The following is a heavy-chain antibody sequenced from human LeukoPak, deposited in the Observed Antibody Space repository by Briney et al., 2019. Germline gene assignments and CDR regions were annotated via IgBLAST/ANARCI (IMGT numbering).Heavy chain of an antibody. CDR2: IRRSGENT. V-gene: IGHV3-23*01. CDR3: AKEEWGFGEFPLFMDV. J-gene: IGHJ6*03. D-gene: IGHD3-10*01. CDR1: GFTFSSYD. Sequence: TGGSLRLSCAASGFTFSSYDMSWVRQAPGRGLEWVSSIRRSGENTYYGDAVKGRFTTSRDKSKNTLYLQMNSLRAEDTAVYYCAKEEWGFGEFPLFMDVWGKGTTVTISS.